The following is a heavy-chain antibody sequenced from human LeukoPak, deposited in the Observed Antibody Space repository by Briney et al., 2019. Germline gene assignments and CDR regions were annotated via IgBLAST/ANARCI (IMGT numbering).Heavy chain of an antibody. Sequence: SETLSLTCTVSGGSISSYYWSWIRQLPGKGLEWIGYIYYSGSTNYNPSLKSRVTISVDTSKNQFSLKLSSVTAADTAVYYCARDYVGYSSGWYAAFDIWGQGTMVTVSS. CDR1: GGSISSYY. CDR3: ARDYVGYSSGWYAAFDI. J-gene: IGHJ3*02. CDR2: IYYSGST. V-gene: IGHV4-59*01. D-gene: IGHD6-19*01.